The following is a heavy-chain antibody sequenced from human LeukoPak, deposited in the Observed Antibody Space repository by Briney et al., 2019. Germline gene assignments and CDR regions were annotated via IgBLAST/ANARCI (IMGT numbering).Heavy chain of an antibody. CDR2: ISYDGSNK. CDR1: GFTFSSYG. J-gene: IGHJ4*02. V-gene: IGHV3-30*18. Sequence: PGGSLRLSCAASGFTFSSYGMHWVRQAPGKGLEWVAVISYDGSNKYYADSVKGRFTISRDNSKNTLYLQMNSLRAEDTAVYYCAKVGEESQYYFDYWGQGTLVTVSS. CDR3: AKVGEESQYYFDY.